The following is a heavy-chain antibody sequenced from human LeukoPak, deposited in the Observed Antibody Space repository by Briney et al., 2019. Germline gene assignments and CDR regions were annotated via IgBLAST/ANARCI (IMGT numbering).Heavy chain of an antibody. CDR2: IIPIFGTA. J-gene: IGHJ4*02. Sequence: SVKVSCKASGGTFSSYAISWVQQAPGQGLEWMGGIIPIFGTANYAQKFQGRVTITTDESTSTAYMELSSLRSEDTAVYYCARVNYDSSGYLARSFDYWGQGTLVTVSS. D-gene: IGHD3-22*01. CDR3: ARVNYDSSGYLARSFDY. V-gene: IGHV1-69*05. CDR1: GGTFSSYA.